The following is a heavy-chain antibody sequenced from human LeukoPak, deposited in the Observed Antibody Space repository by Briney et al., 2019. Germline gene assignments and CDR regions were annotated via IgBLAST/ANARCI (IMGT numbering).Heavy chain of an antibody. CDR3: AVAPGDY. CDR2: INPNTGDT. CDR1: GYTFTGYY. J-gene: IGHJ4*02. Sequence: ASVKVSCKASGYTFTGYYMHWVRQAPGQGLEWMGWINPNTGDTHYAQKFQGRVTLTRDTSITTVYMELSRLTSDDTAIFYCAVAPGDYWGQGTLVTVSS. V-gene: IGHV1-2*02. D-gene: IGHD2-21*01.